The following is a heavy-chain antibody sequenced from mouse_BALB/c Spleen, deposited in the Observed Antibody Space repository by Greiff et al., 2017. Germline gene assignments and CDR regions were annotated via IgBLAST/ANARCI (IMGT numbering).Heavy chain of an antibody. V-gene: IGHV3-2*02. D-gene: IGHD1-1*01. CDR1: GYSITSDYA. CDR3: ARNYYGSTPFAY. J-gene: IGHJ3*01. Sequence: EVQLVDSGPGLVKPSQSLSLTCTVTGYSITSDYAWNWIRQFPGNKLEWMGYISYSGSTSYNPSLKSRISITRDTSKNQFFLQLNSVTTEDTATYYGARNYYGSTPFAYWGQGTLVTVSA. CDR2: ISYSGST.